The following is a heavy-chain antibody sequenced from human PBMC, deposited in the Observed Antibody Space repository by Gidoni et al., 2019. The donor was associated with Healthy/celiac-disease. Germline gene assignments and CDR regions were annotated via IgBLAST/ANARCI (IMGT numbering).Heavy chain of an antibody. CDR2: IKSKTDGWTT. CDR1: GLTFSNAW. CDR3: TTGRTGDY. D-gene: IGHD1-1*01. V-gene: IGHV3-15*07. J-gene: IGHJ4*02. Sequence: EVKLAESGGGLVKPGGSVRLSWAASGLTFSNAWMNWVRQAPGKGLELVCRIKSKTDGWTTDYAAPVKGRFTISRDDSKNTLYLQMNSLKTEDTAVYYCTTGRTGDYWGQGTLVTVSS.